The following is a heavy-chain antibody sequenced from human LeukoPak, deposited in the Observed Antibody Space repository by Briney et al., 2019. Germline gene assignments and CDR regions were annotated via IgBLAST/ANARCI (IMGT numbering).Heavy chain of an antibody. CDR3: ARVSSSWYGWFDP. D-gene: IGHD6-13*01. CDR2: IYYSGST. CDR1: GVSISSYY. V-gene: IGHV4-59*01. J-gene: IGHJ5*02. Sequence: SETLSLTCTVSGVSISSYYWSWIRQPPGKGLEWIGYIYYSGSTYYNPSLKSRVTISVDTSKNQFSLKLSSVTAADTAVYYCARVSSSWYGWFDPWGQGTLVTVSS.